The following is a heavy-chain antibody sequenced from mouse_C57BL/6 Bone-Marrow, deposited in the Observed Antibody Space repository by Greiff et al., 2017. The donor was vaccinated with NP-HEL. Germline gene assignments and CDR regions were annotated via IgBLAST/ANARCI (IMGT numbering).Heavy chain of an antibody. CDR2: IYPSDGIT. D-gene: IGHD1-1*02. V-gene: IGHV1-85*01. CDR3: ARWYYCFDY. J-gene: IGHJ2*01. CDR1: GYTFTSCD. Sequence: QVQLQQPGPELVKPGASVKLSCKASGYTFTSCDINWVKQRPGQGLEWIGLIYPSDGITTYNEKFKGKATLTVDTSSSTAYMELHSLTAEDSAVYFCARWYYCFDYWGQGTTLTVSS.